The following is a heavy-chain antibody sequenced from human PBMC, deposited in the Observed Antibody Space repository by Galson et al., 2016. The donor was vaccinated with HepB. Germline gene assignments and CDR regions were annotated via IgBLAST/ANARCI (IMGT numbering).Heavy chain of an antibody. CDR2: LYHSGTT. Sequence: SETLSLTCSVSGVSINSRGHFWGWIRQSPGKGLEWIGSLYHSGTTFYNPSFNRRVTISADTSKNQLSLKLTSVAAADTARYYCAKHAPLIDMGGADEIYGLIVSPRRPNFFDSWGQGTLVIVSS. V-gene: IGHV4-39*01. CDR3: AKHAPLIDMGGADEIYGLIVSPRRPNFFDS. CDR1: GVSINSRGHF. J-gene: IGHJ4*02. D-gene: IGHD3-3*01.